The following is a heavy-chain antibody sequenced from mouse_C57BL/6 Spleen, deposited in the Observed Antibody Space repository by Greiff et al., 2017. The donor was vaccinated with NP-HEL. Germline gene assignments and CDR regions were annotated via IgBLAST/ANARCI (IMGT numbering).Heavy chain of an antibody. D-gene: IGHD2-10*02. CDR2: INPSSGYT. Sequence: QVQLQQSGAELARPGASVKMSCKASGYTFTSYTMHWVKQRPGQGLEWIGYINPSSGYTKYNQKFKDKATLTADKSSSTAYRQLSSLTSEDSAVYYCASGGWPLDFDVWGTGTTVTVSS. V-gene: IGHV1-4*01. J-gene: IGHJ1*03. CDR3: ASGGWPLDFDV. CDR1: GYTFTSYT.